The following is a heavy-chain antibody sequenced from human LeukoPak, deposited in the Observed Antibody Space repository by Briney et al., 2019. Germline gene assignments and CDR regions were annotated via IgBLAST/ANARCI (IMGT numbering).Heavy chain of an antibody. D-gene: IGHD1-26*01. CDR2: ISSSGRTI. CDR1: GFTFSSYE. Sequence: GGYLRLYCAASGFTFSSYEMNWVRQAPGKGLEWLSYISSSGRTIYYADSVKGRFTISRDNAKNALYLQMNSLRAEDTAVYYCARDPYSTTLVGATALTPAVDGMDVWGQGTTVTVSS. V-gene: IGHV3-48*03. J-gene: IGHJ6*02. CDR3: ARDPYSTTLVGATALTPAVDGMDV.